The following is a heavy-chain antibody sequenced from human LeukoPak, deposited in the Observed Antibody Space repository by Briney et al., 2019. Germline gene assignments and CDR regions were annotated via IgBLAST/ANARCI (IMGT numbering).Heavy chain of an antibody. V-gene: IGHV3-74*01. CDR1: GFTFDDYA. J-gene: IGHJ3*02. CDR3: ARDQPGSSNAFDI. D-gene: IGHD6-19*01. CDR2: ITLDENTV. Sequence: PGRSLRLSCAASGFTFDDYAMHWVRQAPGKGLVWVSRITLDENTVHYADSVKGRFTISRDNAKNTLYLQMNSLRAEDTAVYYCARDQPGSSNAFDIWGQGTMVTVSP.